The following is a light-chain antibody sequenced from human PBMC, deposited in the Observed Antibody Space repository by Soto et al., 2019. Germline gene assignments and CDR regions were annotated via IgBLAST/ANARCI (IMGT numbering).Light chain of an antibody. CDR1: SSDVGGYNF. Sequence: QSVLTQRASVSGSPGQSITISCTGTSSDVGGYNFVSWYQQHPDKAPKLMIYDVTNRPSGVSNRFSGSKSGNTASLTISGLQAEDEDDYYCSSYTSISTYVFGTGTKVTVL. V-gene: IGLV2-14*01. CDR3: SSYTSISTYV. CDR2: DVT. J-gene: IGLJ1*01.